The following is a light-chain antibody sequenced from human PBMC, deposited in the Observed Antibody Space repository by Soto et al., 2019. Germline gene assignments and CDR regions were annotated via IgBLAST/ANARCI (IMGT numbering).Light chain of an antibody. CDR3: QSYDSSLSGWV. Sequence: QSVLTQPPSVSGAPGQRVTISCTGSSSNIGAGYDVHWYQQLPGTAPKLLIFGNNNRPSGVPDRFSGSKSRTSASLAITGLQAEDEADYYCQSYDSSLSGWVFGGGTQLTVL. V-gene: IGLV1-40*01. J-gene: IGLJ3*02. CDR2: GNN. CDR1: SSNIGAGYD.